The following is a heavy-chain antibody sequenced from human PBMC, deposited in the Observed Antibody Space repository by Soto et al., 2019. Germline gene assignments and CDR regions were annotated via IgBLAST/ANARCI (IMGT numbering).Heavy chain of an antibody. J-gene: IGHJ3*02. CDR3: AKDWRSFVCGDYVSISFDI. CDR1: GFTFSSYA. Sequence: EVQLLESGGGLVQPGGSLRLSCAASGFTFSSYAMSWVRQAPGKGLEWVSSISGSGGSTYYGDSVKGRFTISRDNSKNTLYLEMNSLRAEDTAVYYCAKDWRSFVCGDYVSISFDIWGQGTMVTVSS. D-gene: IGHD4-17*01. CDR2: ISGSGGST. V-gene: IGHV3-23*01.